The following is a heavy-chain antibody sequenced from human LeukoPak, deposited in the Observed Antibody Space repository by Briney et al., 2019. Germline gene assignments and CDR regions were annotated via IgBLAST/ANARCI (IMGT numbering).Heavy chain of an antibody. CDR3: ARGAERDFQH. V-gene: IGHV4-34*01. D-gene: IGHD5-24*01. CDR1: GGSFSGYY. Sequence: PSETLSLTCAAYGGSFSGYYWSWIRQPPGKGLEWIGEINHSGSTNYNPSLKSRVTISVDTSKNQFSLKLSSVTAADTAVYYCARGAERDFQHWGQGTLVTVSS. J-gene: IGHJ1*01. CDR2: INHSGST.